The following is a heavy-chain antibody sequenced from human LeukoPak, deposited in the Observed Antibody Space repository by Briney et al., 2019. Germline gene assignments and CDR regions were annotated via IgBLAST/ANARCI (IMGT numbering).Heavy chain of an antibody. J-gene: IGHJ6*03. CDR3: AREYSSSSRYYYYYMDV. CDR2: INTNTGNP. D-gene: IGHD6-6*01. Sequence: GASVKVSCKAFGYTFTSYAMNWVRQAPGQGLEWMGWINTNTGNPTYAQGFTGRFVFSLDTSVSTAYLQISSLKAEDTAVYYCAREYSSSSRYYYYYMDVWGKGTTVTVSS. CDR1: GYTFTSYA. V-gene: IGHV7-4-1*02.